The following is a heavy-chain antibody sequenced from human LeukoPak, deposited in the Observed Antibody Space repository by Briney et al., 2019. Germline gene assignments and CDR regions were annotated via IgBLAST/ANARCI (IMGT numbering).Heavy chain of an antibody. CDR3: ASPMVRGVIKVGPYGY. CDR2: ISYDGSNK. D-gene: IGHD3-10*01. Sequence: PGGSLRLSCAAPGFTFSSYAMHWVRQAPGKGLEWVAVISYDGSNKYYADFVKGRFTISRDNSKNTLYLQMNSLRAEDTAVYYCASPMVRGVIKVGPYGYWGQGTLVTVSS. CDR1: GFTFSSYA. V-gene: IGHV3-30*04. J-gene: IGHJ4*02.